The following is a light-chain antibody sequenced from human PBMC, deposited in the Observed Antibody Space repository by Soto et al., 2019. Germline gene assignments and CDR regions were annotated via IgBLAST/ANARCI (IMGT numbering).Light chain of an antibody. Sequence: ELTQPPSVSVSPGQTARITCSGDALPKQYAYWYQQKPGQAPVLVIYKDSERPSGIPERFSGSSSGTTVTLTISGVQAEDEADYYCQSADSSGTHVVFGGGTKLTVL. CDR2: KDS. J-gene: IGLJ2*01. V-gene: IGLV3-25*03. CDR3: QSADSSGTHVV. CDR1: ALPKQY.